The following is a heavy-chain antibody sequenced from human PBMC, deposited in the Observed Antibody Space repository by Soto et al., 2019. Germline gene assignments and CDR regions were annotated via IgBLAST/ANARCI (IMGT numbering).Heavy chain of an antibody. CDR3: AKQGHTMVRGYYYGMDV. Sequence: QVQLVESGGGVVQPGRSLRLSCAASGFTFSSYGMHWVRQAPGKGLEWVAVISYDGSNKYYADSVKGRFTISRDNSKNTLYLQMNSLRAEDTAVYYCAKQGHTMVRGYYYGMDVW. J-gene: IGHJ6*01. V-gene: IGHV3-30*18. D-gene: IGHD3-10*01. CDR2: ISYDGSNK. CDR1: GFTFSSYG.